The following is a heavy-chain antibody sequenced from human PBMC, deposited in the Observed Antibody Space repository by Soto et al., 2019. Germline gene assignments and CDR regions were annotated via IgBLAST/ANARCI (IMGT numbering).Heavy chain of an antibody. V-gene: IGHV4-34*01. D-gene: IGHD3-9*01. CDR3: ARVPYPPYDILTGYKNYYYYGMDV. Sequence: QVQLQQWGAGLLKPSETLSLTCAVYGGSFSGYYWSWIRQPPGKGLEWIGEINHSGSTNYNPSLKSRVTISVDTSKNQFSLKLSSVTAADTAVYYCARVPYPPYDILTGYKNYYYYGMDVWGQGTTVTVSS. J-gene: IGHJ6*02. CDR1: GGSFSGYY. CDR2: INHSGST.